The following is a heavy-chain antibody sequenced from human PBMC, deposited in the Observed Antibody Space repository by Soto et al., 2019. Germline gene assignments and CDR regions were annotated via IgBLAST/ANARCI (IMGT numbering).Heavy chain of an antibody. CDR2: ISSSSSTI. CDR3: ARDFIVVVPASYYMDV. CDR1: GFTFSSYG. D-gene: IGHD2-2*01. J-gene: IGHJ6*03. Sequence: SGFTFSSYGMHWVSQAPGKGLEWVSYISSSSSTIYYADSVKGRFTISRDNAKNSLYLQMNSLRAEDTAVYYCARDFIVVVPASYYMDVWGKGTTVTVSS. V-gene: IGHV3-48*01.